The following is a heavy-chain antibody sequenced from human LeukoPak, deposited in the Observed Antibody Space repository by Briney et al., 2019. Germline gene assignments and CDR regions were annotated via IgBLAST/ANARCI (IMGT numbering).Heavy chain of an antibody. J-gene: IGHJ4*02. CDR3: TMNEGIAAVYYFDY. CDR2: IYYSGST. Sequence: SETLSLTCTVSGGSISTYYWSWIRQPPGKGLEWIGYIYYSGSTNYNPSLKSRVTISVDTSKNQFSLKLSSVTAADTAVYYCTMNEGIAAVYYFDYWGQGTLVTVSS. V-gene: IGHV4-59*08. CDR1: GGSISTYY. D-gene: IGHD6-13*01.